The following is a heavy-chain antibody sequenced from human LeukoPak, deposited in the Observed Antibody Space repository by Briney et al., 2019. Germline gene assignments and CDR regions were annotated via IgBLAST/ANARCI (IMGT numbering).Heavy chain of an antibody. CDR3: ARGAMVTDYYYYMDV. J-gene: IGHJ6*03. D-gene: IGHD5-18*01. CDR2: IIPIFGTA. Sequence: GASVKVSCKXSGGTFSSYAISWVRQAPGQGLEWMGRIIPIFGTANYAQKFQGRVTITTDESTSTAYMELSSLRSEDTAVYYCARGAMVTDYYYYMDVWGKGTTVTVSS. V-gene: IGHV1-69*05. CDR1: GGTFSSYA.